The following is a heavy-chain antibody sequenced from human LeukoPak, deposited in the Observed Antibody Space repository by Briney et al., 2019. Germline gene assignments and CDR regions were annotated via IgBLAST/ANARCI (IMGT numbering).Heavy chain of an antibody. CDR1: GFTFSSYA. V-gene: IGHV3-23*01. CDR2: ISGSGGST. D-gene: IGHD3-22*01. Sequence: GGSLRLSCAASGFTFSSYAMSWVRQAPGKGLEWVSAISGSGGSTYYADSVKGRFTISRDNSKNTLYLQMNSLRAEDTAVYYSAMESITMIVVVNQFDYWGQGTLVTVSS. J-gene: IGHJ4*02. CDR3: AMESITMIVVVNQFDY.